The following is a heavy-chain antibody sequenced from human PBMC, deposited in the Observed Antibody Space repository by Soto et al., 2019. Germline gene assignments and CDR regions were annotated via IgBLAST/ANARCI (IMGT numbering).Heavy chain of an antibody. J-gene: IGHJ5*02. D-gene: IGHD2-15*01. CDR3: TSDSFDRREP. V-gene: IGHV3-74*01. Sequence: GGSLRLSCAASGFTFSNYWMHWVRQAPGKGLLWVSRINPDGSSTSYAGSVKDRFTISRDNAENTLFLQMNILRAEDTALYYCTSDSFDRREPWGHGSRVTDPS. CDR1: GFTFSNYW. CDR2: INPDGSST.